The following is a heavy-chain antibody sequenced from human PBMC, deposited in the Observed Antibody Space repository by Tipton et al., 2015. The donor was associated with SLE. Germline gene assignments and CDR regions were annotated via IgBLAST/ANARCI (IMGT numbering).Heavy chain of an antibody. CDR1: GFTLSTYW. CDR2: LKSDGVST. D-gene: IGHD6-6*01. Sequence: GSLRLSCTASGFTLSTYWMHWFRQVPGKGLVWVSRLKSDGVSTAYADSVKGRFTISRDNAKNTMFLQMDSLRDEDTALYYCVREGGSSSRAGYFDYWGLGTLVTVSS. V-gene: IGHV3-74*01. CDR3: VREGGSSSRAGYFDY. J-gene: IGHJ4*02.